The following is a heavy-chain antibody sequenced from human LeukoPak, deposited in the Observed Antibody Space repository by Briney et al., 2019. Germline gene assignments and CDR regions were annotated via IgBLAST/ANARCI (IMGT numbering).Heavy chain of an antibody. CDR1: GGSISSGGYY. Sequence: PSQTLSLTCTVSGGSISSGGYYWSWIRQPPGKGLEWIGYIYYSGSTNYNPSLKSRVTISVDTSKNQFSLKLTSVTAADTAVYYCARHSLRGGDYDYWGQGTLVTVSS. CDR2: IYYSGST. CDR3: ARHSLRGGDYDY. V-gene: IGHV4-61*08. D-gene: IGHD4-17*01. J-gene: IGHJ4*02.